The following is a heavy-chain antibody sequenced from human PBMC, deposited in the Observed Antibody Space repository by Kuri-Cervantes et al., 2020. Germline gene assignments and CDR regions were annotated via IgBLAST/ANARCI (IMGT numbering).Heavy chain of an antibody. J-gene: IGHJ6*02. Sequence: SETLSLTCAVYGGSFSGYYWSWIRQPPGKGLEWIGEINHSGSTNYNPSLRSRVTISVDTSKNQFSLKLSSVTAADTAVYYCARGRSISAVATNYYYYYGMDVWGQGTTVNVSS. D-gene: IGHD5-12*01. CDR3: ARGRSISAVATNYYYYYGMDV. CDR2: INHSGST. V-gene: IGHV4-34*01. CDR1: GGSFSGYY.